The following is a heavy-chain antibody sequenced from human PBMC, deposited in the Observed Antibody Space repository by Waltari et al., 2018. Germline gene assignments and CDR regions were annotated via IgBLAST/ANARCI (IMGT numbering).Heavy chain of an antibody. CDR2: IYHSGRT. D-gene: IGHD1-26*01. Sequence: QVQLQQWGAGLLKPSEPLSLTCDVSGGSFSGYYWTWIRQPPGKGLAWIGEIYHSGRTNYNPSLKSRVRMSADTSKNQISLSLTSMTAADTAVYYCARGRIVGVTRWFDPWGQGTPVTVSS. CDR3: ARGRIVGVTRWFDP. J-gene: IGHJ5*02. CDR1: GGSFSGYY. V-gene: IGHV4-34*01.